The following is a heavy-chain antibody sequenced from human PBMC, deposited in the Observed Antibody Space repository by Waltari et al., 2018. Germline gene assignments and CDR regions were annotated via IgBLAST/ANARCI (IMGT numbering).Heavy chain of an antibody. D-gene: IGHD4-17*01. CDR1: GYSISSGYY. V-gene: IGHV4-38-2*01. Sequence: QVQLQESGPGLVKPSETLSLTCAVSGYSISSGYYWGWIRQPPGKGLEWIGSIYHSGSTSYNPSLKSRVTISVDTSKNQFSLKLSSVTAADTAVYYCARGNNGDYGGGWFDPWGQGTLVTVSS. J-gene: IGHJ5*02. CDR2: IYHSGST. CDR3: ARGNNGDYGGGWFDP.